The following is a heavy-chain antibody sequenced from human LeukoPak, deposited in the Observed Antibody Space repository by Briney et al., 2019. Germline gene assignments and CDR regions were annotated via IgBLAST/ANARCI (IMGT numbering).Heavy chain of an antibody. CDR2: ISAYNGNT. CDR3: ARVAAYGSGSYYSNYYYYYMDV. J-gene: IGHJ6*03. CDR1: GYTFTSYG. D-gene: IGHD3-10*01. V-gene: IGHV1-18*01. Sequence: GASVKVSCKASGYTFTSYGISWVRQAPGQGLEWMGWISAYNGNTNYAQKLQGRVTMTTDTSTSTAYMELRGLRSDDTAVYYCARVAAYGSGSYYSNYYYYYMDVWGKGTTVTVSS.